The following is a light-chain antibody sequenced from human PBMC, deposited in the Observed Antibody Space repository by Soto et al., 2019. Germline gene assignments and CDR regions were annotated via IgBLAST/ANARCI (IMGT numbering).Light chain of an antibody. CDR1: SSDVGGYDH. CDR3: SSYSISTAYL. CDR2: EVN. J-gene: IGLJ1*01. V-gene: IGLV2-14*01. Sequence: QSALTQPASVSGSPGQSITISCTGTSSDVGGYDHVSWYQLHPGKAPKLMVFEVNNRPSGVSYRFSGSKSGNTASLTISGLQAEDEADYFCSSYSISTAYLFGTGTKLTVL.